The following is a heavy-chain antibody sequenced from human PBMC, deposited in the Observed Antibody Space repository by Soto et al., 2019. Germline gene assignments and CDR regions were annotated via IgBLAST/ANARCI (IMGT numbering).Heavy chain of an antibody. Sequence: QVQLVESGGGVVQPGRSLRLSCAASGFTFSSYGMHWVRQAPGKGLAWVAVISYDGSNKYYADSVKGRFTISRDNSKNALYLQMNSLRAEDTAVYYCEKELSGTVAGGMDVWGQGTTVTVSS. CDR1: GFTFSSYG. J-gene: IGHJ6*02. CDR3: EKELSGTVAGGMDV. CDR2: ISYDGSNK. V-gene: IGHV3-30*18. D-gene: IGHD2-15*01.